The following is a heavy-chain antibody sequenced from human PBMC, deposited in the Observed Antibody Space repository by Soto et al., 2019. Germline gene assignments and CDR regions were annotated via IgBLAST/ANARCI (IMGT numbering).Heavy chain of an antibody. D-gene: IGHD1-26*01. CDR3: ARRAEDHYFYYMGV. Sequence: QAQLVQSGSEVKRPGASVKVSSKASGYSLSSYGIVWVRQAPGQGLEWMGWIRPYNGDTNSAQKFQGRVTLTTDTSTSTAYMELRSLRYDDTAVYYCARRAEDHYFYYMGVWGKGTTVTVSS. CDR2: IRPYNGDT. V-gene: IGHV1-18*01. CDR1: GYSLSSYG. J-gene: IGHJ6*03.